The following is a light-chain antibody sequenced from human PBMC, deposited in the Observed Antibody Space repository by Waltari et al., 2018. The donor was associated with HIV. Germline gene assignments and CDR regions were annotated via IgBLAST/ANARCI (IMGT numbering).Light chain of an antibody. CDR2: RAS. J-gene: IGKJ4*01. CDR3: QQYFSLPFT. V-gene: IGKV4-1*01. Sequence: DIVMTQSPDSLAVSLGERATINCMSSRTVFYNFDYLAVYPQKRGQPPKVIIYRASTRALWVSDRFSGSGSGTSFSLTISSLQAGDLAIYYWQQYFSLPFTFGGGTKVQIK. CDR1: RTVFYNFDY.